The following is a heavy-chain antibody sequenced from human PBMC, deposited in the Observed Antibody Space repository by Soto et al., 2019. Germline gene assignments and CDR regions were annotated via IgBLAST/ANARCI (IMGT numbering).Heavy chain of an antibody. J-gene: IGHJ6*02. CDR1: GFTFSSYW. D-gene: IGHD3-3*01. Sequence: GGSLRLSCAASGFTFSSYWMSWVRQAPGKGLEWVANIKQDGSEKYYVDSVKGRFTISRDNAKNSLYLQMNSLRAEDTAVYYCARADLSIFGVVIIPDYYYYYGMDVWGQGTTVTVSS. V-gene: IGHV3-7*01. CDR3: ARADLSIFGVVIIPDYYYYYGMDV. CDR2: IKQDGSEK.